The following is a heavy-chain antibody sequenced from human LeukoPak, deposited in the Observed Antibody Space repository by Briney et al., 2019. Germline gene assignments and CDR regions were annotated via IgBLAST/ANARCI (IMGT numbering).Heavy chain of an antibody. CDR2: IRSKANSYAT. D-gene: IGHD6-13*01. CDR3: TRDPSGYSSSSFDY. J-gene: IGHJ4*02. CDR1: GFTFSGSA. Sequence: GGSLRLSCAASGFTFSGSAMHWVRQASGKGLEWVGRIRSKANSYATAYAASVKGRFTISRDDSKNTAYLQMNSLKTEDTAVYYCTRDPSGYSSSSFDYWGQGTLVTVSS. V-gene: IGHV3-73*01.